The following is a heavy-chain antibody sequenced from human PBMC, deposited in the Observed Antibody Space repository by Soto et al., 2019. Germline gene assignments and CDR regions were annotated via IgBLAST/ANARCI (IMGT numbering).Heavy chain of an antibody. CDR3: ATPCGGSSARGDY. V-gene: IGHV3-21*01. D-gene: IGHD2-15*01. Sequence: EVQLVESGGGLVKPGGSLRLSCAASGFTFSSYSMNWVRQAPGNVLEWVSSISSSSSYLYYADSVKGRFTIARDNATNSLYLQMNSLRAEDTAVYYCATPCGGSSARGDYWCQGTLVTVSS. CDR2: ISSSSSYL. CDR1: GFTFSSYS. J-gene: IGHJ4*02.